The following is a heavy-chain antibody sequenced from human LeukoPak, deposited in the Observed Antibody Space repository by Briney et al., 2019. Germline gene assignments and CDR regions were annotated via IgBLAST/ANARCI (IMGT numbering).Heavy chain of an antibody. CDR3: AKDRDWYYFDY. D-gene: IGHD5-24*01. J-gene: IGHJ4*02. Sequence: GGSLRLSCAASGFTFSSYGMHWVRQAPGKGLEWVAVISPDGSKKYHAESVKGRFTISRDNSKNTLYVQMNSLRAEDTAVYYCAKDRDWYYFDYWGQGTLVTVSS. CDR1: GFTFSSYG. CDR2: ISPDGSKK. V-gene: IGHV3-30*18.